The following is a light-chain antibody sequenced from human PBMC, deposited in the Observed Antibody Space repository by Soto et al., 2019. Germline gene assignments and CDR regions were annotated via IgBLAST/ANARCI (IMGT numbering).Light chain of an antibody. CDR2: AAS. V-gene: IGKV3-20*01. CDR3: QQYGSSPPWT. J-gene: IGKJ1*01. Sequence: EFVWTQSPGTLSLSPGERATLSCRASQSVSATYLAWYQQKPCQAPRLLIYAASSRATGVPDRFSGSGSGTDFTLTISRLEPEDFAVYYCQQYGSSPPWTFGQGTKVDIK. CDR1: QSVSATY.